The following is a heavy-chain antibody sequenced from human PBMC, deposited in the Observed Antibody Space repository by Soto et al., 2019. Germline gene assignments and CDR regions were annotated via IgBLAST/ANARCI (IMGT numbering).Heavy chain of an antibody. CDR2: IIPISGTA. CDR1: GGTFSSYA. D-gene: IGHD2-2*01. CDR3: ARSQGSSTSLEIYYYYYYGMDV. Sequence: QVQLVQSGAEVKKPGSSVKVSCTASGGTFSSYAISWVRQAPGQGLEWMGGIIPISGTANYAQKIQGRVTITADESTSTAYMELSSLRSEDTAVYYCARSQGSSTSLEIYYYYYYGMDVWGQGTTVTVSS. J-gene: IGHJ6*02. V-gene: IGHV1-69*01.